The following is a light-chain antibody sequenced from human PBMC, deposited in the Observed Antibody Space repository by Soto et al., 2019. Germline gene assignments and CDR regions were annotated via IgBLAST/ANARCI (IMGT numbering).Light chain of an antibody. Sequence: QSALTQPASVSGSPGQSITISCTGTSSDVGGYNYVSWYQQHPGKAPKLIIYDVNTRPSGISNRFSGSKSGNTASLTISGLQAEDEADYYCNSYTSSSPVIFGGGTKLTVL. CDR3: NSYTSSSPVI. V-gene: IGLV2-14*03. J-gene: IGLJ2*01. CDR1: SSDVGGYNY. CDR2: DVN.